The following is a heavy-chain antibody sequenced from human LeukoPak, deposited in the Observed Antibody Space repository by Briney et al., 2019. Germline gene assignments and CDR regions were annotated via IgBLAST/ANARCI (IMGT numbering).Heavy chain of an antibody. CDR2: ISSSGSTI. Sequence: GGSLRLSCAASRFTFSDYYMSWIRQAPGKGLEWVSYISSSGSTIYYADSVKGRFTISRDNAKNSLYLQMNSLRAEDTAVYYCARDPSEKYNAFDYWGQGTLVTVSS. D-gene: IGHD1-1*01. CDR1: RFTFSDYY. J-gene: IGHJ4*02. V-gene: IGHV3-11*04. CDR3: ARDPSEKYNAFDY.